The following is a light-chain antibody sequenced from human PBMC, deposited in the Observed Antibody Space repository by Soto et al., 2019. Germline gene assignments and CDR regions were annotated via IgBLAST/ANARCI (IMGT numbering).Light chain of an antibody. J-gene: IGKJ2*01. CDR1: QSLVYSDGNTY. Sequence: DVVMTQSPLSLPVTLGQPASISCRSSQSLVYSDGNTYLNWFQQRPGQSPRRLIYKVSTRDSGVPDRFSGSGSGTDFTPKISRVEAEDVGVYYCMQGTHWITFGQGTKLEIK. CDR3: MQGTHWIT. CDR2: KVS. V-gene: IGKV2-30*01.